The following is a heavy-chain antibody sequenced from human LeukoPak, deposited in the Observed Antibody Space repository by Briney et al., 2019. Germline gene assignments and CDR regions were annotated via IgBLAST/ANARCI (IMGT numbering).Heavy chain of an antibody. CDR3: ARSDNDAFDI. CDR2: IIPIFGTA. D-gene: IGHD2-21*01. J-gene: IGHJ3*02. V-gene: IGHV1-69*05. Sequence: SVKVSCTASGGAFSSYAISWVRQAPGPGLEWMGRIIPIFGTANYAQKFQGRVTITTDESTSTAYMELSSLRSEDTAVYYCARSDNDAFDIWGEGTMVTVSS. CDR1: GGAFSSYA.